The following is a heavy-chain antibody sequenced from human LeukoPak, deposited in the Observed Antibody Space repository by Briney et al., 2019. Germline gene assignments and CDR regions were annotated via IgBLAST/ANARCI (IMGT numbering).Heavy chain of an antibody. J-gene: IGHJ4*02. V-gene: IGHV4-59*01. CDR3: ARAMALYYFDY. CDR2: IYYSGST. CDR1: GGSISSYY. Sequence: PSETLSLTCTVSGGSISSYYWSLIRQPPGKGLEWIGYIYYSGSTNYNPSLKSRVTISVDTSKNQFSLKLSSVTAADTAVYYCARAMALYYFDYWGQGTLVTVSS. D-gene: IGHD3-10*01.